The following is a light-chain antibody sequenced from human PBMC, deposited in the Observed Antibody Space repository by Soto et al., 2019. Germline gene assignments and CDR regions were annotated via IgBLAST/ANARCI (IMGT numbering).Light chain of an antibody. CDR3: QHSYSVPWT. J-gene: IGKJ1*01. Sequence: DIPMTQSPSSLPASVGDRVTITCRASQTISNYLNWYQQKPGKAPKLLIYAASSLQSGVPSRFSGSGSGTVFTLTISSLQPEDSATYYCQHSYSVPWTFGHGTKVEVK. CDR2: AAS. CDR1: QTISNY. V-gene: IGKV1-39*01.